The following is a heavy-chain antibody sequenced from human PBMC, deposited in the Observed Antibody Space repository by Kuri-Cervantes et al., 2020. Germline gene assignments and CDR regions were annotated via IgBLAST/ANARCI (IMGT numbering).Heavy chain of an antibody. V-gene: IGHV3-7*01. J-gene: IGHJ4*02. Sequence: GESLKISCAASGFTFSSYWMSWVRQAPGKGLEWVANIKQDGSEKYYVDSVKGRFTISSDNAKNSLYLQMNSLRAEDTAVYYCARDDYGDYWGQGTLVTVSS. CDR1: GFTFSSYW. CDR3: ARDDYGDY. CDR2: IKQDGSEK.